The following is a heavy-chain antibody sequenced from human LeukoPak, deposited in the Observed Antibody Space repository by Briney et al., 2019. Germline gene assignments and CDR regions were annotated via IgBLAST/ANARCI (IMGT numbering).Heavy chain of an antibody. CDR3: ARVLHPPGYNYGYCDS. CDR1: GGSISSSSYY. CDR2: ISYSGWS. J-gene: IGHJ4*02. D-gene: IGHD5-18*01. Sequence: SETLSLTCSVSGGSISSSSYYWGWIRQSPGKGLGSIGSISYSGWSYSDPSLKSRATISVDTSKNQFSLKLTSVTAADTAVYYCARVLHPPGYNYGYCDSWGQGTLVTVSS. V-gene: IGHV4-39*01.